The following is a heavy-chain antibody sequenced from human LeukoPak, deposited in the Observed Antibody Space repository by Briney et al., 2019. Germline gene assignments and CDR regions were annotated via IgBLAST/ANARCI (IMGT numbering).Heavy chain of an antibody. CDR3: ARDLDPWAVAGVNY. V-gene: IGHV1-18*01. CDR1: GYTFTSYG. CDR2: ISAYNGNT. Sequence: ASVKVSCKASGYTFTSYGISWVRQAPGQGLEWMGWISAYNGNTNYAQKLQGRVTMTTDTSTSTAYMELRSLRPDDTAVYYCARDLDPWAVAGVNYWGQGTLVTVSS. D-gene: IGHD6-19*01. J-gene: IGHJ4*02.